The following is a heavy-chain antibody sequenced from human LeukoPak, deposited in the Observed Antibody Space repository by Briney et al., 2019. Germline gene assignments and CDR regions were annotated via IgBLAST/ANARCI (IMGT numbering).Heavy chain of an antibody. J-gene: IGHJ4*02. CDR2: ISGGGGST. V-gene: IGHV3-23*01. Sequence: LEWVSAISGGGGSTYYADSVKRRFTISRDNSKNTLYLQMNSLRAEDTAVYYCAKDTPVHDYWGQGTLVTVSS. CDR3: AKDTPVHDY.